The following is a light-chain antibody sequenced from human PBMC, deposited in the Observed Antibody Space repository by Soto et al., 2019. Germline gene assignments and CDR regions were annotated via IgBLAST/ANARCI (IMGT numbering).Light chain of an antibody. J-gene: IGLJ3*02. Sequence: QAVVTQEPSLTVSPGGTVTLTCASSTGAVTSGYYPTWFQQKPGQAPRPLIYSISDKYSWTPARFSGSLLGGKAALTLSGVPPEDEADYYCLLYFGVGWVFGGGTKLTVL. CDR2: SIS. V-gene: IGLV7-43*01. CDR3: LLYFGVGWV. CDR1: TGAVTSGYY.